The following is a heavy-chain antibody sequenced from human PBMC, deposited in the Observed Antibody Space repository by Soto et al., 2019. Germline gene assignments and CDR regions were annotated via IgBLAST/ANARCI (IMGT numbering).Heavy chain of an antibody. Sequence: ASVKVSCKASGYTFTSYYMHWVRQAPGQGLEWMGIINPSGGSTSYAQKFQGRVTMTRDTSTSTVYMELSSLRSEDTAVYYCARPPSSGYSSGYFDYWGQGTLVTVSS. CDR1: GYTFTSYY. CDR2: INPSGGST. V-gene: IGHV1-46*01. J-gene: IGHJ4*02. D-gene: IGHD6-19*01. CDR3: ARPPSSGYSSGYFDY.